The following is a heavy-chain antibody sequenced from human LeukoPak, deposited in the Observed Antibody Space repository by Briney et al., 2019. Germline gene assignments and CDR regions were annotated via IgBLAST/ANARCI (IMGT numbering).Heavy chain of an antibody. D-gene: IGHD1-26*01. CDR1: GGSISSYY. Sequence: PSETLSLTCTVSGGSISSYYWSWIRQPPGKGLERIGCFYYSGNTNSNPSLKSRVTISVDTSKNQFSLKLMSVTAADTAVYYCATVRPENSGSYYWDYWGQGTLVTVSS. V-gene: IGHV4-59*08. J-gene: IGHJ4*02. CDR3: ATVRPENSGSYYWDY. CDR2: FYYSGNT.